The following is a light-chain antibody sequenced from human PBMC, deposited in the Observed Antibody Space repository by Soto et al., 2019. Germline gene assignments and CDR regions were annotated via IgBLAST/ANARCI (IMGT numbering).Light chain of an antibody. CDR2: AVS. CDR3: LQDYNYPLT. Sequence: IQLTQSPSFLSASVGDRVTITCRASQSISTYLNWYQHKPGKAPKVLIYAVSSLQSGVPSRFSGSGSGTDFTLTISSLQPEDFATYYCLQDYNYPLTFGGGTKVDNK. J-gene: IGKJ4*01. CDR1: QSISTY. V-gene: IGKV1-6*01.